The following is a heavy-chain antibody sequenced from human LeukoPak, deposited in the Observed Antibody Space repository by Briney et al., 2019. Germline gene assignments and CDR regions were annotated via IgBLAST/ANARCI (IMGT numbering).Heavy chain of an antibody. Sequence: GGSLRLSCAASGFTFSSYAMSWVRQAPGKGLEWVSAISGSGGSTYYADSVKGRFTISRDNSKNTLYLQMNSMRAEDTAVYYCAKVLGVVVPAAMVSDYWGQGTLVTVSS. CDR3: AKVLGVVVPAAMVSDY. CDR1: GFTFSSYA. J-gene: IGHJ4*02. D-gene: IGHD2-2*01. V-gene: IGHV3-23*01. CDR2: ISGSGGST.